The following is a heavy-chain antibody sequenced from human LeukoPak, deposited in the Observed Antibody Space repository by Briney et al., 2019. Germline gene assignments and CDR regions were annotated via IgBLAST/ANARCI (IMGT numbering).Heavy chain of an antibody. Sequence: GGSLRLSCAASGFTFSSYAMSWVRQAPGKGLEWVSAISGSGGSTYYADSVKGRFTISGDNSKNTLYLQMNSLRAEDTAVYYCAKGGEIVVVITNDAFDIWGQGTMVTVSS. CDR3: AKGGEIVVVITNDAFDI. CDR1: GFTFSSYA. D-gene: IGHD3-22*01. CDR2: ISGSGGST. J-gene: IGHJ3*02. V-gene: IGHV3-23*01.